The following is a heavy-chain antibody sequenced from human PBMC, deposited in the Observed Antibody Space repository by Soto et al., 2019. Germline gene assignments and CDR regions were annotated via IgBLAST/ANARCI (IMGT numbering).Heavy chain of an antibody. CDR3: AKAKSSSGWLFDY. CDR2: ISGSGGST. V-gene: IGHV3-23*01. D-gene: IGHD6-19*01. CDR1: GFTFSSYA. Sequence: GGSLRLPCAASGFTFSSYAMSWVRQAPGKGLEWVPAISGSGGSTYYADSVKGRFTISRDNSKNTLYLQMNSLRAEDTAVYYCAKAKSSSGWLFDYWGQGTLVTVSS. J-gene: IGHJ4*02.